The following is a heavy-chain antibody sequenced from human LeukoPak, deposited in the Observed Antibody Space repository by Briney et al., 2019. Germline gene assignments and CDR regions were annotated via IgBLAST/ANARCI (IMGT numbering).Heavy chain of an antibody. Sequence: PGGSLRLSCAASGFTFSSYWMSWVRQAPGKGLEWVANIKQDGSEKYYVDSVNGRFTISRNNAKNSLYLQMNRLRAEDTAVYYCAKANGDYDDYWGQGTLVTVSS. V-gene: IGHV3-7*01. CDR3: AKANGDYDDY. CDR1: GFTFSSYW. CDR2: IKQDGSEK. J-gene: IGHJ4*02. D-gene: IGHD7-27*01.